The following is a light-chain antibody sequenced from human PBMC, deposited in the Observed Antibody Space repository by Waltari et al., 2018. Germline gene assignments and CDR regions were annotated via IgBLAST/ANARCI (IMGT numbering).Light chain of an antibody. V-gene: IGKV1-6*01. CDR3: LQDYNYPRT. CDR2: AAS. CDR1: QDIRND. Sequence: AIQMTQSPSSLSASVGDRITITCRASQDIRNDVGWYQQKPGEAPKLLIYAASILQSGVPSNFSGSGSGTDFTLTISSLQPEDFATYYGLQDYNYPRTFGQGTKVEIK. J-gene: IGKJ1*01.